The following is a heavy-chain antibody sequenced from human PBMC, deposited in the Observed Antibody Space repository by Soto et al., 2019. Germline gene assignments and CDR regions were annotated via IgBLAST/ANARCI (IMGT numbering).Heavy chain of an antibody. J-gene: IGHJ6*02. CDR3: ARGRRIVATPQSYYYCSGMDV. CDR1: GGTFSSYA. CDR2: IIPIFGTA. V-gene: IGHV1-69*01. Sequence: QVQLVQSGAEVKKPGSSVKVSCKASGGTFSSYAISWVRQAPGQGLEWMGGIIPIFGTANYAQKFQGRVRITADESTSTAYMELSSLRSEDTAVYYCARGRRIVATPQSYYYCSGMDVWGQGTTVTVSS. D-gene: IGHD5-12*01.